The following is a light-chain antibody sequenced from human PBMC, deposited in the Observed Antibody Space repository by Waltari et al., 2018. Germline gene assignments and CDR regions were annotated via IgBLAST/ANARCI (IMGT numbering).Light chain of an antibody. J-gene: IGKJ1*01. V-gene: IGKV1-5*03. CDR1: LYISTS. Sequence: DIQMTQSPSTLAASVGDRVTITCRASLYISTSLAWYQQKPGKAPKILIYKTSTLDIGVSARFSGSGSGTEFNLTISSLQPDDFGTYHCQQYKSSSQTFGQGTKVEI. CDR2: KTS. CDR3: QQYKSSSQT.